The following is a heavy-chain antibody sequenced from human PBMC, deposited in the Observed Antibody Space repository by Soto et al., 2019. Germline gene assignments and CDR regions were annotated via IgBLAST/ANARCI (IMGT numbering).Heavy chain of an antibody. CDR3: ARATLYALDAFDI. J-gene: IGHJ3*02. Sequence: PSETLSLTCAVSGGSISSGGYSWSWIRQPPGKGLEWIGYIHHSGSTYYNPSLKSRVTISVDRSKNQFSLKLSSVTAADTAVYYCARATLYALDAFDIWGQGTMVTVSS. CDR1: GGSISSGGYS. V-gene: IGHV4-30-2*01. D-gene: IGHD3-16*01. CDR2: IHHSGST.